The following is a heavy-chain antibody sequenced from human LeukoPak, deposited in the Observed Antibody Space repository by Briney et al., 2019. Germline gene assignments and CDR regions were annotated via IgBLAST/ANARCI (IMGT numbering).Heavy chain of an antibody. CDR3: AKDGGGPTNFDY. CDR2: IKSKADGGTT. Sequence: GGSLRLSCTSSGFTFRNAWMTWVRQAPGKGLEWAVRIKSKADGGTTDYPAPVKGRFTISRDDSNNTLYLQMKNLKTQDTAVYFFAKDGGGPTNFDYWGQGTLVTVSS. CDR1: GFTFRNAW. V-gene: IGHV3-15*01. J-gene: IGHJ4*02. D-gene: IGHD1-26*01.